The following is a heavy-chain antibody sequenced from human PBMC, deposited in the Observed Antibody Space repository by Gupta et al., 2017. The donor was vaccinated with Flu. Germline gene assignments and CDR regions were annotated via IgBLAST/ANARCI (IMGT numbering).Heavy chain of an antibody. CDR3: ARRYDYINDGAWFDP. CDR1: GGSISSYY. D-gene: IGHD4-11*01. V-gene: IGHV4-59*08. J-gene: IGHJ5*02. CDR2: IYYSGST. Sequence: QVQLQESGPGLVKPSETLSLTCTVSGGSISSYYWSWIRQPPGKGLEWIGYIYYSGSTNYNPSLKSRVTISVDTSKNHVSLKLSSVTAADTAVYYCARRYDYINDGAWFDPWGQGTLVTVSS.